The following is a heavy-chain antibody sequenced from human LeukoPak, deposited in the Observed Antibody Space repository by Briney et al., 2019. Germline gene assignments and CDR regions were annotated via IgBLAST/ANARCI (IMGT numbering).Heavy chain of an antibody. CDR2: IKKDGSEK. V-gene: IGHV3-7*01. J-gene: IGHJ4*02. Sequence: PGGSLRLSFAASGFTFSSHWRTSVPRARGKGLGRVANIKKDGSEKYYADSVKGRFTISRDNAKNSLYLQMNSLRAEDTAVYYCASDRRDYVWGSYRDWGQGTLVTVSS. CDR1: GFTFSSHW. D-gene: IGHD3-16*02. CDR3: ASDRRDYVWGSYRD.